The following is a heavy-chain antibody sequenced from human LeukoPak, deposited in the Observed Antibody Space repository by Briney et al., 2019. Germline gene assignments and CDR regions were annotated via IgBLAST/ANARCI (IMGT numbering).Heavy chain of an antibody. J-gene: IGHJ6*03. CDR1: GGTFSSYA. Sequence: ASVKVSCKASGGTFSSYAISWVRQAPGQGLEWMGGIIPIFGTANYAQKFQGRVTITADESTSTAYMELSSLRSEDTAVYYCARGSLHCSSTSCLRAVYYYYYMDVWGKGTTVTISS. V-gene: IGHV1-69*13. CDR2: IIPIFGTA. D-gene: IGHD2-2*01. CDR3: ARGSLHCSSTSCLRAVYYYYYMDV.